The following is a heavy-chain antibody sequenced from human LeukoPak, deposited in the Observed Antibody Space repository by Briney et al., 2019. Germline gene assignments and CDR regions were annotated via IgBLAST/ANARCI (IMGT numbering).Heavy chain of an antibody. D-gene: IGHD3-3*01. CDR1: ASTFSSYG. J-gene: IGHJ3*01. CDR2: ISGDGRDI. Sequence: GGTLRLSCAASASTFSSYGMSWVRQAPGKGLEWVSAISGDGRDIFYADAVKGRFTISRDNSKNTLYPQMNSLRDEDTALYYCAIHGGGTIRIEAFDVWGQGTMVTISS. CDR3: AIHGGGTIRIEAFDV. V-gene: IGHV3-23*01.